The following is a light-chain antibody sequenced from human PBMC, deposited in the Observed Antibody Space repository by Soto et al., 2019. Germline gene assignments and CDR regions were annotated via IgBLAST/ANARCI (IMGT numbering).Light chain of an antibody. CDR3: QQYYSYPPG. CDR2: AAS. Sequence: AIRMTQSPSSLSASTGARVTITCRASQGISSNLAWYQQKPGKAPKLLIYAASTLQSGVPSRFSGSGSGTDFTLTISCLQSEDFATYYCQQYYSYPPGFGGGTKVEIK. V-gene: IGKV1-8*01. CDR1: QGISSN. J-gene: IGKJ4*01.